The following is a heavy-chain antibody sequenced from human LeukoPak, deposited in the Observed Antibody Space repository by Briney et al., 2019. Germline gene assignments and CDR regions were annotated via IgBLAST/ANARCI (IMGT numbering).Heavy chain of an antibody. V-gene: IGHV3-33*01. CDR3: ARGEYYFDY. CDR1: GFTFRSYG. CDR2: IWYDGSNK. J-gene: IGHJ4*02. Sequence: GGSLRLSCAASGFTFRSYGMQWVRQAPGKGLEWVAVIWYDGSNKYYADSLKGRFTVSRDNVKNSLYLRMNNLRAEDTAVYYCARGEYYFDYWGQGTLVTVSS.